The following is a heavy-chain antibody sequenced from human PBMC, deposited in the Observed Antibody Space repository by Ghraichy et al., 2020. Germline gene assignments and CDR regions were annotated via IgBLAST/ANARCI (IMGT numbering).Heavy chain of an antibody. D-gene: IGHD2-15*01. V-gene: IGHV4-34*01. J-gene: IGHJ3*02. CDR1: GGSLSGYY. CDR3: SRSGGAYCRYTTCSIALDT. CDR2: INDGGST. Sequence: SETLSLTCAVYGGSLSGYYWSWIRQPPGKGLEWIGDINDGGSTNYNPSLKSRATISVDTYKNQFSLKVSSVTAADTAVFYCSRSGGAYCRYTTCSIALDTWGQGTPVTVS.